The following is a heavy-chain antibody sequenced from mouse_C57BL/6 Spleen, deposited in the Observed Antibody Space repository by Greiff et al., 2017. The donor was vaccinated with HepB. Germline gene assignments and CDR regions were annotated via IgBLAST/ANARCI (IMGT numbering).Heavy chain of an antibody. CDR2: INPNNGGT. CDR3: ASGAAVGAPFDY. Sequence: EVQLQQSGPELVKPGASVKMSCKASGYTFTDYNMHWVKQSHGKSLEWIGYINPNNGGTSYNQKFKGKATLTVNKSSSTAYMKLRSLTSEESAVYYCASGAAVGAPFDYWGQGTTLTVSS. CDR1: GYTFTDYN. V-gene: IGHV1-22*01. D-gene: IGHD1-1*01. J-gene: IGHJ2*01.